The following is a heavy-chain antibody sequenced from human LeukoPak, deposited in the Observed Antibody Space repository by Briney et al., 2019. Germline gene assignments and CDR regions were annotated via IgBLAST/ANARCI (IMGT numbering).Heavy chain of an antibody. CDR3: ARDRQPWGYYYYYMDV. CDR2: IYQGGST. CDR1: GGSISNGGYY. V-gene: IGHV4-30-2*01. Sequence: TLSLTCTVSGGSISNGGYYWSWIRQPPGKGLEWIGYIYQGGSTYYNPSLKSRVTISVDRSKNQFSLKLSSVTAADTAVYYCARDRQPWGYYYYYMDVWGKGTTVTVSS. D-gene: IGHD7-27*01. J-gene: IGHJ6*03.